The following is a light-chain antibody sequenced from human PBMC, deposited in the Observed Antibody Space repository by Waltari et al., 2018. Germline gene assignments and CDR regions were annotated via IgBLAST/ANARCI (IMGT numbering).Light chain of an antibody. Sequence: QSALTQPASVSGSPGQTITISCNGTSSDIGGHNYVSWYQQHPGKAPKLMIYYVVKRPSGVSNRFSGSNSGNTASLTITGLQAEDDAIYYCSSYASSNFGGGTKLTVL. CDR1: SSDIGGHNY. CDR2: YVV. J-gene: IGLJ2*01. CDR3: SSYASSN. V-gene: IGLV2-14*01.